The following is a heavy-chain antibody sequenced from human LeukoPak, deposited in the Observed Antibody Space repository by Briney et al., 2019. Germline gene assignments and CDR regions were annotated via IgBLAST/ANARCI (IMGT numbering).Heavy chain of an antibody. Sequence: PGGSLRLSCAASGFTFSSYSMNWVRQAPGKGLECVSSISSSSSYIYYADSVKGRFTISRDNAKNSLYLQMNSLRAEDTAVYYCARDGRYCSSTSCYVQNWFDLWGQGTLVTVSS. CDR1: GFTFSSYS. J-gene: IGHJ5*02. CDR2: ISSSSSYI. V-gene: IGHV3-21*01. CDR3: ARDGRYCSSTSCYVQNWFDL. D-gene: IGHD2-2*01.